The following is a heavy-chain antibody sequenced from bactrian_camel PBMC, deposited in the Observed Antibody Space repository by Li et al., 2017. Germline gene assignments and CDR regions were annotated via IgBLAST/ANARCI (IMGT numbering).Heavy chain of an antibody. V-gene: IGHV3S57*01. CDR2: IQSGGDI. J-gene: IGHJ4*01. CDR3: AARQCTYWSQKGEYTH. CDR1: GYTHSSFC. D-gene: IGHD3*01. Sequence: HVQLVESGGGAVQAGGSLRLSCAASGYTHSSFCMGWFRQAPGKEREGVATIQSGGDITYADSVKGRFTISKDNAKNTLILQMSSLQPDDTAMYYWAARQCTYWSQKGEYTHWGQGTQVTVS.